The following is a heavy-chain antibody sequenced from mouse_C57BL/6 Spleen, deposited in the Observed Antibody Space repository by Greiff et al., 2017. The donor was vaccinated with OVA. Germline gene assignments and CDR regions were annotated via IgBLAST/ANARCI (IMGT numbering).Heavy chain of an antibody. V-gene: IGHV14-1*01. D-gene: IGHD1-1*01. CDR1: GFNIKDYY. CDR3: TDGWGLTVRGSNH. Sequence: VQLKQSGAELVRPGASVKLSCTASGFNIKDYYMHWVKQRPEQGLEWIGRIDPEDGDTEYAPKFQGKATMTADTSSNTAYLQLSSLTSEDTAVYYCTDGWGLTVRGSNHWGQGTTLTVSS. CDR2: IDPEDGDT. J-gene: IGHJ2*01.